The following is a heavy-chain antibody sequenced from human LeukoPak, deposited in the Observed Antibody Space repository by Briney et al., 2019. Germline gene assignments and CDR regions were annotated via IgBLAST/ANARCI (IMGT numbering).Heavy chain of an antibody. V-gene: IGHV1-69*13. Sequence: ASVKVSCKASGGTFSSYAISWVRQAPGQGLEWVGGIIPIFGTANYAQKFQGRVTITADESTSTAYMELSSLRSEDTAVYYCARESMVVAATSNDAFDIWGQGTMVAVSS. J-gene: IGHJ3*02. CDR3: ARESMVVAATSNDAFDI. D-gene: IGHD2-15*01. CDR1: GGTFSSYA. CDR2: IIPIFGTA.